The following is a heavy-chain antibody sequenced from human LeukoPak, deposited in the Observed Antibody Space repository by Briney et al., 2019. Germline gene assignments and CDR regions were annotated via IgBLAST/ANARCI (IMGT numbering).Heavy chain of an antibody. Sequence: PSETLSLTCAVSGGSISSFYWSWIRQPPGKGLEWIGYVFYTGDTNSNPSLKSRATVSLDTSKNQLSLRLTSVTAADTAVYYCARHPFATPFDHWGRGTLVTVSS. CDR2: VFYTGDT. J-gene: IGHJ4*02. CDR1: GGSISSFY. V-gene: IGHV4-59*08. D-gene: IGHD2-15*01. CDR3: ARHPFATPFDH.